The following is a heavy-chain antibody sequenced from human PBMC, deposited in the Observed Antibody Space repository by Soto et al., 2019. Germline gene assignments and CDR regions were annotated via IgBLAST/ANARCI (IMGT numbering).Heavy chain of an antibody. J-gene: IGHJ6*02. D-gene: IGHD6-19*01. CDR1: GGSFSGYY. Sequence: SETLSLTCAVYGGSFSGYYWSWIRQPPGKGLEWIGEINHSGSTNYNPSLKSRVTISVDTSKNQFSLKLSSVTAADTAVYYCARGHRSGWYVGYYYGMDVWGQGTTVTVSS. V-gene: IGHV4-34*01. CDR2: INHSGST. CDR3: ARGHRSGWYVGYYYGMDV.